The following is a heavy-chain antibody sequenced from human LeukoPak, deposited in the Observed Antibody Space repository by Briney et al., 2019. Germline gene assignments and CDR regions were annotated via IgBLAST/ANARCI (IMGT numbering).Heavy chain of an antibody. CDR1: GFTFSSYN. Sequence: GGSLRLSCAASGFTFSSYNMNWVRQAPGKGLEWVSYITSSSNTIYYADSVKGRFTISRDNAKNSLYLQMNSLRAEDTAVYYCARRKDWCTGSSCHFEFWGQGTLVTVSS. J-gene: IGHJ4*02. V-gene: IGHV3-48*01. D-gene: IGHD2-15*01. CDR2: ITSSSNTI. CDR3: ARRKDWCTGSSCHFEF.